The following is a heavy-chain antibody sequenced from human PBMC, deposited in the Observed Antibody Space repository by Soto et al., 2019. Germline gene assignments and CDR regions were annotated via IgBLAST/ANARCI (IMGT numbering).Heavy chain of an antibody. J-gene: IGHJ6*02. CDR3: ARANKVYYGLGSYHPVDYYYGMDV. CDR1: GGTFSSYA. CDR2: IIPIFGTA. V-gene: IGHV1-69*13. Sequence: GASVKVSCKASGGTFSSYAISWVRQAPGQGLEWMGGIIPIFGTANYAQKFQGRVTITADESTSTAYMELSSLRSEDTAVYYCARANKVYYGLGSYHPVDYYYGMDVWGQGTTVTVSS. D-gene: IGHD3-10*01.